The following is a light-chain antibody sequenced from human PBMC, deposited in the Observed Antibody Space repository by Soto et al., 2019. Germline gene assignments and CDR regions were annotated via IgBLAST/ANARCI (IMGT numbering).Light chain of an antibody. CDR3: QQYGNPPPYS. Sequence: EIVLTQSPGTLSLSPGERATLSCRASQSVSRSLLAWYQQKPGQAPRLLIYGASTRATGIADRFSGSGFGTAFTLTISRLEPEDFAVYYCQQYGNPPPYSFGQGTKLEIK. CDR1: QSVSRSL. V-gene: IGKV3-20*01. CDR2: GAS. J-gene: IGKJ2*03.